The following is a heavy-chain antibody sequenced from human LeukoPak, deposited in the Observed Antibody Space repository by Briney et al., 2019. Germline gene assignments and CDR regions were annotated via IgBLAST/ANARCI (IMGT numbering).Heavy chain of an antibody. J-gene: IGHJ4*02. V-gene: IGHV3-23*01. CDR1: GFTFSCYS. Sequence: GGSLRPSSVASGFTFSCYSISWVRPAPGKGLEGVSVFSGSGDSKYYAASVKGRFTISRNTYKNTLNLQKISMRDEDAADYCCAKDRGIISYYWGEGALVTVSS. D-gene: IGHD3-16*01. CDR2: FSGSGDSK. CDR3: AKDRGIISYY.